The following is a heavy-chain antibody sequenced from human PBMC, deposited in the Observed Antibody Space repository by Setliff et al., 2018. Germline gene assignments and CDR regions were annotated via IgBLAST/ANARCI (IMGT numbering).Heavy chain of an antibody. CDR2: ISSSGSTI. J-gene: IGHJ4*02. CDR1: GFTFSNYA. Sequence: PGGSLRLSCAASGFTFSNYAMGWVRQAPGKGLEWVSYISSSGSTIYYADSVKGRFTISRDNSKNTLYLQMNSLRAEDTAVYYCARERYFWSGYHNWGQGTLVTVSS. D-gene: IGHD3-3*01. CDR3: ARERYFWSGYHN. V-gene: IGHV3-48*01.